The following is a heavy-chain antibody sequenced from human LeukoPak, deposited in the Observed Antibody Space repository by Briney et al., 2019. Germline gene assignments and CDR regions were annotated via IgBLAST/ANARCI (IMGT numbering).Heavy chain of an antibody. Sequence: PGGSLRLSCAASGFTFSSYWMNWVRQAPGKGLEWVSYISNSGSTIYYADSVKGRFFISRDNAKNSLYLQMNSLRAEDTAVYYCARAPKFRLVGVPKGPFDPWGQGTLVTVSS. CDR1: GFTFSSYW. J-gene: IGHJ5*02. CDR2: ISNSGSTI. D-gene: IGHD1-26*01. CDR3: ARAPKFRLVGVPKGPFDP. V-gene: IGHV3-48*04.